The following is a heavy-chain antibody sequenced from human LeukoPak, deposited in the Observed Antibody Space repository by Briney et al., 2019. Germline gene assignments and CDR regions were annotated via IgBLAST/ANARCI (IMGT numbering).Heavy chain of an antibody. D-gene: IGHD3-22*01. V-gene: IGHV1-8*02. CDR3: ARGGSSYNDEHEEFDY. J-gene: IGHJ4*02. CDR1: GYTFTSYG. Sequence: ASVKVSCKASGYTFTSYGISWVRQAPGQGLEWMGWMNPNSGYTGYEQKFQGRGTMTRDTSTSTAYMELSSLRSEDTAVYYCARGGSSYNDEHEEFDYWGQGTVVTVSS. CDR2: MNPNSGYT.